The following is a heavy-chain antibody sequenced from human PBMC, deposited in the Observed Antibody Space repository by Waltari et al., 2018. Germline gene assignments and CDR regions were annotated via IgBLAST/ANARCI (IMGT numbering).Heavy chain of an antibody. Sequence: QVPLVQSGAEVKKPGASVKVSSKASAYTFTGSYLHGVRQAPGQGLEWRGRINPNIGGTNYAQKFQGRGTMTRDTAISTAYMELSRLRSDDTAVYYCARELSLHLGELSLAPDYWGQGTLVTVSS. D-gene: IGHD3-16*02. CDR3: ARELSLHLGELSLAPDY. CDR2: INPNIGGT. CDR1: AYTFTGSY. V-gene: IGHV1-2*06. J-gene: IGHJ4*02.